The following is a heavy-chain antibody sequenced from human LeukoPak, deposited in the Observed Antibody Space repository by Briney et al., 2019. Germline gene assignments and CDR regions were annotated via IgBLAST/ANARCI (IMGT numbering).Heavy chain of an antibody. D-gene: IGHD1-14*01. J-gene: IGHJ4*02. V-gene: IGHV3-33*08. Sequence: PGGSLRLSCAASGFTFSTYAMTWVRQAPGNGLEWVAVIWFDGTNKYYADSVKGRFTISRDNSKNTLYLQMNSLRAEDTAVYYCARASGPFDYWGQGTLVTVSS. CDR2: IWFDGTNK. CDR3: ARASGPFDY. CDR1: GFTFSTYA.